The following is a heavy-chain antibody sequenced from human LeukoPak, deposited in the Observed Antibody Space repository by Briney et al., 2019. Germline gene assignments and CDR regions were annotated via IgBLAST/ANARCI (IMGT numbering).Heavy chain of an antibody. CDR3: ARDNWNYGSSMDV. CDR2: IYYSGST. Sequence: SETLSLTCTVSGGSISSYYWSWIRQPPGKGLEWIGYIYYSGSTNYNPSLKSRVTISVDTSKNQFSLKPSSVTAADTAVYYCARDNWNYGSSMDVWGQGTTVTVSS. J-gene: IGHJ6*02. D-gene: IGHD1-7*01. CDR1: GGSISSYY. V-gene: IGHV4-59*01.